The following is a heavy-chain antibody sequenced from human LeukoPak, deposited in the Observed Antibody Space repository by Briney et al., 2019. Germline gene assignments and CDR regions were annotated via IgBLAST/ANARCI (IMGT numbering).Heavy chain of an antibody. D-gene: IGHD2-21*02. CDR1: GGSISSGSYY. Sequence: SETLSLTCTVSGGSISSGSYYWSWIRQPAGKGLEWIGRIYTSGSTNYNPSLKSRVTILVDTSKNQFSLKLSSVTAADTAVYYCARVQYCGGDCYSGNFDYWGQGTLVTVSS. CDR3: ARVQYCGGDCYSGNFDY. CDR2: IYTSGST. V-gene: IGHV4-61*02. J-gene: IGHJ4*01.